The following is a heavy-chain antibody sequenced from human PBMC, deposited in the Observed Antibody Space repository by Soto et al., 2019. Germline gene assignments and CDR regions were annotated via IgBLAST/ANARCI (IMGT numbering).Heavy chain of an antibody. CDR3: ASNPYMDV. CDR1: GFTFRSYS. V-gene: IGHV3-48*01. CDR2: ISSSGDTM. Sequence: GGSLRLSCAASGFTFRSYSMNWVRQAPGKGLEWISHISSSGDTMYYADSVKGRFTISRDNAKNSLYLQMNCLRAEDTAAYYCASNPYMDVSGKATTVTVAS. J-gene: IGHJ6*03.